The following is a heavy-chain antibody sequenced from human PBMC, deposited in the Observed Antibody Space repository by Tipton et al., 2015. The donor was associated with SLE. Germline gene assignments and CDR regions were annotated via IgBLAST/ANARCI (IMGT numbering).Heavy chain of an antibody. CDR2: IYYSGNT. CDR1: GGSISSSSYY. J-gene: IGHJ4*02. CDR3: ARESASSSWYVGDY. Sequence: TLSLTCTVSGGSISSSSYYWGWIRQPPGKGLEWIGSIYYSGNTYYNPSLKSRVTISVDTSKNHFSLKLSSVTAADTAVYYCARESASSSWYVGDYWGQGTLV. D-gene: IGHD6-13*01. V-gene: IGHV4-39*07.